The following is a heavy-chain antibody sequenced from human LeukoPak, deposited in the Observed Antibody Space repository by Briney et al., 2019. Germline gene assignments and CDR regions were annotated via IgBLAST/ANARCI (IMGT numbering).Heavy chain of an antibody. D-gene: IGHD2-8*02. CDR1: GSSVSTFY. V-gene: IGHV4-59*02. J-gene: IGHJ2*01. CDR2: VHDTGST. Sequence: SETLSLTCIVSGSSVSTFYWSWLRQSPGTGLEWIGFVHDTGSTAYNPSLKSRVTISLETSKNQLSLMLTSVTAADTAMYYCARGSTDIYWYLDVWGRGTLVTVSS. CDR3: ARGSTDIYWYLDV.